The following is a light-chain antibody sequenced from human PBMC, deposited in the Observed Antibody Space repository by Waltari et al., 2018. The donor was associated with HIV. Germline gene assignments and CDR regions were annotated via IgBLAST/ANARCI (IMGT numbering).Light chain of an antibody. J-gene: IGLJ2*01. CDR1: SSNIGAGYD. Sequence: SVVTQPPSVSGAPGQRVTIFCTGRSSNIGAGYDVHWSQQLPGTAPKLLIYVNSNRPSGVPDRFSGSKSGTSASLAITGLQAEDEADYYCQSYDSSLSGSDVVFGGGTELTVL. V-gene: IGLV1-40*01. CDR3: QSYDSSLSGSDVV. CDR2: VNS.